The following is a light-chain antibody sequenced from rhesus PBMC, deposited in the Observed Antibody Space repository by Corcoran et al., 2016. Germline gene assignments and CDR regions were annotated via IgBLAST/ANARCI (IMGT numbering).Light chain of an antibody. Sequence: DIVMTQSPDSLAVSLGERVTINCKSSQSLLYSANNKNYLAWYQQKPEQAPKLLIYWASTRESGVPNRFSGSGSGTDFTLTLSGLQADDVAVYYCQQYYSTPRTFGRGTKVEI. V-gene: IGKV4-1*01. CDR2: WAS. CDR1: QSLLYSANNKNY. CDR3: QQYYSTPRT. J-gene: IGKJ1*01.